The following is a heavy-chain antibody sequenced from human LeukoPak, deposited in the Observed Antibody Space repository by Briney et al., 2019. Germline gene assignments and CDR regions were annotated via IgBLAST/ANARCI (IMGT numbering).Heavy chain of an antibody. Sequence: PGGSLRLSCAASGFSFSTYAMHWVRQAPGKGLEYVSAINTDEGSTYYANPVKGRFTISRDNSKNTLYLQMGSLRVEDMAVYYCARGTSTTVTIFDYWGQGTLVTVSS. CDR1: GFSFSTYA. J-gene: IGHJ4*02. CDR2: INTDEGST. D-gene: IGHD4-17*01. CDR3: ARGTSTTVTIFDY. V-gene: IGHV3-64*01.